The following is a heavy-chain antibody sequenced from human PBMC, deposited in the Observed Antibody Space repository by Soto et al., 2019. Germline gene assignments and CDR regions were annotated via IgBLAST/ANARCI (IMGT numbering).Heavy chain of an antibody. Sequence: SVKVSCKASGGTFSSYTISWVRQAPGQGLEWMGRIIPILGIANYAQKFQGRVTITADKSTSTAYMELSSLRSEDTAVYYCASGKYDSSGYHDYWGQGTLVTVSS. D-gene: IGHD3-22*01. CDR2: IIPILGIA. CDR3: ASGKYDSSGYHDY. CDR1: GGTFSSYT. V-gene: IGHV1-69*02. J-gene: IGHJ4*02.